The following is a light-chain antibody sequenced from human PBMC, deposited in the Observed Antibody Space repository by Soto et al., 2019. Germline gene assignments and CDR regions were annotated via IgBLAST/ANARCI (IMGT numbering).Light chain of an antibody. CDR1: SSNIGAGYN. CDR3: QSYDSSLSGVV. Sequence: QSVLTQPPSVSGAPGPRVTISCTGSSSNIGAGYNVHWYQQLPGTAPKLLIYVNSNRPSGVPDRFSGSKSGTSASLAITGLQAEDEADYYCQSYDSSLSGVVFGGGTKLTVL. V-gene: IGLV1-40*01. J-gene: IGLJ2*01. CDR2: VNS.